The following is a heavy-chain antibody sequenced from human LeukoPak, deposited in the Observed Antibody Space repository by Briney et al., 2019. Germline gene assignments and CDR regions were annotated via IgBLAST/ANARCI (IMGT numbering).Heavy chain of an antibody. CDR2: ISDSGGST. CDR1: GFTFSSYA. D-gene: IGHD3-22*01. CDR3: ARGDSSGRPTFDY. J-gene: IGHJ4*02. V-gene: IGHV3-23*01. Sequence: SGGSLRLSCAASGFTFSSYAMNWVRQAPGKGLEWVSAISDSGGSTHYADSVKGRFTISRDNAKNSLYLQMNSLRAEDTAVYYCARGDSSGRPTFDYWGQGTLVTVSS.